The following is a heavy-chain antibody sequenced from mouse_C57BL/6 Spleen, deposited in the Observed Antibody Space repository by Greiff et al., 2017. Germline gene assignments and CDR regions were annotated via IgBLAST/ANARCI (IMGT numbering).Heavy chain of an antibody. J-gene: IGHJ3*01. V-gene: IGHV1-82*01. Sequence: QVQLQQSGPELVKPGASVKISCKASGYAFSSSWMNWVKQRPGKGLEWIGRIYPGDGDTNYNGKFKGKATLTADKSSSTAYMQLSSLTSEDSAVYFCARSGWDYGPAYWGQGTLVTVSA. D-gene: IGHD1-2*01. CDR2: IYPGDGDT. CDR1: GYAFSSSW. CDR3: ARSGWDYGPAY.